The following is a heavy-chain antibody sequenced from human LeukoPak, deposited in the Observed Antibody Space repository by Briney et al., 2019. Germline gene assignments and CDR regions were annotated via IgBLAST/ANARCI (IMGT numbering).Heavy chain of an antibody. Sequence: GGSLRLSCAASGFTFSSYGMHWVRQAPGKGLEWVAVIWFDGSNKYYADSVKGRFTISRDNSKNTLYLQMNSLRGEDTAVYYCAKGGSPSCYSSSGYWGQGTLVTVSS. V-gene: IGHV3-33*06. CDR3: AKGGSPSCYSSSGY. CDR2: IWFDGSNK. CDR1: GFTFSSYG. D-gene: IGHD2-2*01. J-gene: IGHJ4*02.